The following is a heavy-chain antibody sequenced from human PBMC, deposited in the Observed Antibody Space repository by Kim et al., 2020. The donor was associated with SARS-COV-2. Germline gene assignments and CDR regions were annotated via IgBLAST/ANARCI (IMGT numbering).Heavy chain of an antibody. D-gene: IGHD3-22*01. CDR3: ARGYYYDSSGPDRGAFDI. Sequence: SVKVSCKASGGTFSSYAISWVRQAPGQGLEWMGGIIPIFGTANYAQKFQGRVTITADESTSTAYMELSSLRSEDTAVYYCARGYYYDSSGPDRGAFDIWGQGTMVTVSS. J-gene: IGHJ3*02. V-gene: IGHV1-69*13. CDR1: GGTFSSYA. CDR2: IIPIFGTA.